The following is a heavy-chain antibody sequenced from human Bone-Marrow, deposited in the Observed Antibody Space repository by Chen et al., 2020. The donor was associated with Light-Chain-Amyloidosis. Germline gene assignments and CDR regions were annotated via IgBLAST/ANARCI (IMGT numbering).Heavy chain of an antibody. Sequence: EVQLVESGGGLLQRGGSLRLSCAASGFAFSSYAMSWVGQAPGKGLVWVSPISGSGGSRYYGASVKFRFTISRDKSKNALFLQMNRLRSEDTAVYYCAKDISYDDILPGYPADAFDIWGQGTMVTVSS. J-gene: IGHJ3*02. CDR3: AKDISYDDILPGYPADAFDI. V-gene: IGHV3-23*04. D-gene: IGHD3-9*01. CDR2: ISGSGGSR. CDR1: GFAFSSYA.